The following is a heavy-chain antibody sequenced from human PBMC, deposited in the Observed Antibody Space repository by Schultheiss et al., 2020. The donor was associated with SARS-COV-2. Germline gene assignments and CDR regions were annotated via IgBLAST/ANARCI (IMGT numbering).Heavy chain of an antibody. Sequence: GGSLRLSCAASGITFSRYGMHWVRQAPGKGLEWGAVISYDGSNKYYADSVKGRFTISRDNSKNTLYLQMNSLRAEDTAVYFCVEGKDYAMDVWGQGTTVTVSS. J-gene: IGHJ6*02. CDR2: ISYDGSNK. CDR1: GITFSRYG. CDR3: VEGKDYAMDV. D-gene: IGHD3-3*01. V-gene: IGHV3-30*03.